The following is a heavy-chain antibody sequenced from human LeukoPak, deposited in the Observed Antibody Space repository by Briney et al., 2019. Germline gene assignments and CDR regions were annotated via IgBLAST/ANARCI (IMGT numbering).Heavy chain of an antibody. J-gene: IGHJ6*03. Sequence: PGRSLRLSCAASGFTFSSYAMSWVRQAPGKGLEWVSAISSSGGSTYYADSVKGRFTISRDNSKNTLYLQMNSLRAEDTAVYYCAARDIAKPYYYYYMDVWGKGTTVTVSS. V-gene: IGHV3-23*01. CDR3: AARDIAKPYYYYYMDV. CDR1: GFTFSSYA. CDR2: ISSSGGST. D-gene: IGHD5-12*01.